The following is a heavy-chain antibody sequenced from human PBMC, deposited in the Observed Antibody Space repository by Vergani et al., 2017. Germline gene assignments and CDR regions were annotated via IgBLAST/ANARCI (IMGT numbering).Heavy chain of an antibody. V-gene: IGHV4-31*02. CDR2: IYYTGGT. J-gene: IGHJ3*02. Sequence: QVLLQESGPGLVKPSQTLSLTCIVSGGSMKINDYYWTWIRQHPVKGLEWIGSIYYTGGTYNNPYLKSRVTMSIDKSKNQFSLKLNSVTAADTAVYYCARDRWEVPTAIKYAFDIWGQGTSVTVAS. D-gene: IGHD1-26*01. CDR3: ARDRWEVPTAIKYAFDI. CDR1: GGSMKINDYY.